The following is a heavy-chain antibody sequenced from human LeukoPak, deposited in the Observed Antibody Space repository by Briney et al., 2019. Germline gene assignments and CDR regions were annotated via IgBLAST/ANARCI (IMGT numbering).Heavy chain of an antibody. D-gene: IGHD3-10*01. CDR2: INPNSGGT. CDR3: ARDRRTYYYGSGSYPDFDY. J-gene: IGHJ4*02. Sequence: ASVKVSCKASGYTFTGYYMHWVRQAPGQGLEWMGWINPNSGGTNYAQKFQGRVTMTRDTSISTAYMELSRLRSDDTAVYYCARDRRTYYYGSGSYPDFDYWGQGTLVTVSS. CDR1: GYTFTGYY. V-gene: IGHV1-2*02.